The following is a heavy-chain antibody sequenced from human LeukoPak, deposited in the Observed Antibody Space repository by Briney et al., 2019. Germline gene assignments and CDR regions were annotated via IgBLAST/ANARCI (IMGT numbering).Heavy chain of an antibody. Sequence: ASVKVSCMTSGYTFTGYYLHWVRQAPGQGLEWMGWINPNNGGTNYAQKFQGRVTMTRDTSISAAYMELTRLRSDDTAVYYCARDLGGYSGYRASCDYWGQGTLVTVSS. D-gene: IGHD5-12*01. CDR3: ARDLGGYSGYRASCDY. CDR2: INPNNGGT. CDR1: GYTFTGYY. J-gene: IGHJ4*02. V-gene: IGHV1-2*02.